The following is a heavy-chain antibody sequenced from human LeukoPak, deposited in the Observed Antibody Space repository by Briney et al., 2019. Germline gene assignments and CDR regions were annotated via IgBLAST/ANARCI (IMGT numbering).Heavy chain of an antibody. CDR1: GYTFTGYY. D-gene: IGHD3-9*01. J-gene: IGHJ3*02. CDR3: ARDKDILGAFDI. Sequence: ASVKVSCKASGYTFTGYYMQWVRQAPGQGLEWMGWISTYNGNTNYAQKLQGRVTITTDTSTSTVYMELRSLRSDDTAVYYCARDKDILGAFDIWGQGTMVTVSS. V-gene: IGHV1-18*04. CDR2: ISTYNGNT.